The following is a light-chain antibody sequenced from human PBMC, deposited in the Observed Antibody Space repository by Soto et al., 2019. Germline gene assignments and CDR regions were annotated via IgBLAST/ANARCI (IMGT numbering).Light chain of an antibody. V-gene: IGKV2-40*01. CDR2: TVS. CDR3: MQRIEFPLT. J-gene: IGKJ4*01. CDR1: PILLDSDDGNTY. Sequence: ASICFSSSPILLDSDDGNTYLDWYLQKPGHSTQLLIYTVSYRASGVPDRFSGSGSGTDFTLKISRVEAEDVGVYYCMQRIEFPLTFGGGTEVDI.